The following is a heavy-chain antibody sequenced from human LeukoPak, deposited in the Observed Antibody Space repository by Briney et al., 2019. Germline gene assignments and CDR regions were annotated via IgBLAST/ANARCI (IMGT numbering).Heavy chain of an antibody. Sequence: SETLSLTCDVSGGSIDSTNWWNWVRQPPGKGLEWIGEIHHDGRINYNPSLKSRVTLSVDKSKNQFSLRLNSVTAAHRAMYYCARSHDHLWGNYPDYWGQGTLVTVSS. CDR1: GGSIDSTNW. J-gene: IGHJ4*02. CDR2: IHHDGRI. D-gene: IGHD3-16*02. CDR3: ARSHDHLWGNYPDY. V-gene: IGHV4/OR15-8*01.